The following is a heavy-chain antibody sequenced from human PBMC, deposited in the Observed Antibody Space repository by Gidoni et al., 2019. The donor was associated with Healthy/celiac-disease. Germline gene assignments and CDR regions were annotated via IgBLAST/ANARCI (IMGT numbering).Heavy chain of an antibody. CDR1: GFTFSSYW. CDR3: ARGGRIAASY. D-gene: IGHD6-6*01. CDR2: IKQDGSEK. J-gene: IGHJ4*02. Sequence: EVQLVESGGGLVQPGGSLRLSCEASGFTFSSYWMSWVRQAPGKGLEWVANIKQDGSEKYYVDSVKGRFTISRDNAKNSLYLQMNSLRAEDTAVYYCARGGRIAASYWGQGTLVTVSS. V-gene: IGHV3-7*01.